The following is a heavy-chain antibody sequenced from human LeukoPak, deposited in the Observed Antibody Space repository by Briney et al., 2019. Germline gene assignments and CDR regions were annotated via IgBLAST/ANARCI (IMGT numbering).Heavy chain of an antibody. D-gene: IGHD3-22*01. Sequence: PGGSLRLSCAASGLSFSSYGMHWVRQAPGKGLEWVAFIQYDGSNKFYADSVKGRFTISRDNSKNTLYLQMNSLRAEDTAVYYCAKLLYYYDSSQPYWGQGTLVTVSS. CDR3: AKLLYYYDSSQPY. CDR2: IQYDGSNK. V-gene: IGHV3-30*02. CDR1: GLSFSSYG. J-gene: IGHJ4*02.